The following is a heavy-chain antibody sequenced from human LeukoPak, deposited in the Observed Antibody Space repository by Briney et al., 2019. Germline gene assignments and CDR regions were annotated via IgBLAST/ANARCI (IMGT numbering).Heavy chain of an antibody. V-gene: IGHV3-23*01. CDR2: ISGSGDKT. CDR3: AKDTSAWWYHRAYMNV. Sequence: GGSLRLSCAASRFTFSDYAMSWVRQAPGGGLEWVSAISGSGDKTFHADSVKGRFTTSRDNSKNTLSLQMSSLRVEDSAVYFCAKDTSAWWYHRAYMNVWGTGTTVTVSS. J-gene: IGHJ6*03. D-gene: IGHD2-15*01. CDR1: RFTFSDYA.